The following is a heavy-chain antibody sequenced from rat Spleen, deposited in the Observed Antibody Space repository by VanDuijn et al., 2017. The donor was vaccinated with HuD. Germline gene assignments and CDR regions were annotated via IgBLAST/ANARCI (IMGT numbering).Heavy chain of an antibody. V-gene: IGHV5-25*01. CDR1: GFTFSNYY. CDR2: ISTSGSRT. Sequence: EVQLVESGGGLVQPGRSLKLSCAASGFTFSNYYMAWVRQAPKKGLEWVATISTSGSRTYYPDSVKGRFTISRDNAENTVYLQMYSLRSEDTATYYCARHKMMYTTDYYYGYFDYWGQGVMVTVSS. J-gene: IGHJ2*01. D-gene: IGHD1-6*01. CDR3: ARHKMMYTTDYYYGYFDY.